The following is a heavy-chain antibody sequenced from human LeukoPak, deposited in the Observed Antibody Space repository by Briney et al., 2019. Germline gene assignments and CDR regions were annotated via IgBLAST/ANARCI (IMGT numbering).Heavy chain of an antibody. CDR1: GFTFDDYA. CDR3: ARESWLNYFDY. D-gene: IGHD3-9*01. CDR2: IWYDGSNK. J-gene: IGHJ4*02. V-gene: IGHV3-33*08. Sequence: GRSLRLSCAASGFTFDDYAMHWVRQAPGKGLEWVAVIWYDGSNKYYADSVKGRFTISRDNSKNTLYLQMNSLRAEDTAVYYCARESWLNYFDYWGQGTLVTVSS.